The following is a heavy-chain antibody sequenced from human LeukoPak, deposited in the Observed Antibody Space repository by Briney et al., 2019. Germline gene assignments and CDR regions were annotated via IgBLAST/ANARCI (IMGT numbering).Heavy chain of an antibody. CDR2: ISSSSSTI. V-gene: IGHV3-48*01. CDR1: GFTFSSYS. CDR3: ARDPRSSTSYQYYYMDV. Sequence: GGSLRLSCAASGFTFSSYSMNWVRQAPGKGLEWISYISSSSSTIDYADSVKGRFTISRDNAKNSLYLQMNSLRAEDTAVYYCARDPRSSTSYQYYYMDVWGQGTLVTVSS. D-gene: IGHD2-2*01. J-gene: IGHJ6*03.